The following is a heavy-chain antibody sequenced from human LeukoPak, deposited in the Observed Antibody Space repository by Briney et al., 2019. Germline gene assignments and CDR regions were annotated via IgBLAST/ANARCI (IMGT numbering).Heavy chain of an antibody. CDR2: IIPIVGIA. Sequence: SVKVSCKASGGTFSSYAISWVRQAPGQGLEWMGTIIPIVGIANYAQKFQGRVTITADKSTSTAYMELSSLRSEDTAVYYCARDGEMATIYFDYWGQGTLITVSS. J-gene: IGHJ4*02. CDR1: GGTFSSYA. V-gene: IGHV1-69*04. CDR3: ARDGEMATIYFDY. D-gene: IGHD5-24*01.